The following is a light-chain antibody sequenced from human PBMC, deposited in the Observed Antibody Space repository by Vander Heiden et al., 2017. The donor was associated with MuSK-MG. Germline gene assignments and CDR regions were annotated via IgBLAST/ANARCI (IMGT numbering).Light chain of an antibody. CDR3: HSFTGRVWG. CDR1: SRYIPNYTY. V-gene: IGLV2-14*03. J-gene: IGLJ3*02. CDR2: DCN. Sequence: QSALPQPASVSGSPGQSIIISCTGSSRYIPNYTYVSWYQQHPGQAPHLIIYDCNKRPSGVSSRFSGVKSHNPASLTISGRQAEDEADYYCHSFTGRVWGFGGGNKVNVL.